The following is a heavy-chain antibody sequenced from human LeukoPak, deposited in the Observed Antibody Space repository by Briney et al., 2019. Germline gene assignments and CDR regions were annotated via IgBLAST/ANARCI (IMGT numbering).Heavy chain of an antibody. CDR3: ARDWVGATTSFDP. CDR1: GYPFSSYD. D-gene: IGHD1-26*01. CDR2: MNPNSGNT. J-gene: IGHJ5*02. V-gene: IGHV1-8*01. Sequence: ASVKVSCKSSGYPFSSYDINWVRQATGQGLEWMGWMNPNSGNTGCAQKFQGRVTMTRDTSISTAYMELSTLRSEDTAVYYCARDWVGATTSFDPWGQGTLVTVSS.